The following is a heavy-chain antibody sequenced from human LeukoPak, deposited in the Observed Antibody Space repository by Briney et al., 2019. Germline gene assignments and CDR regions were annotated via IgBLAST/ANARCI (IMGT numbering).Heavy chain of an antibody. Sequence: EASVKVSCKVSGYTLTELSMHWVRQAPGKGLEWMGGFDPEDGETIYAQKFQGRVTMTEDTSTDTAYMELTSLRSEDTAVYYCATRSFGGVIHFDYWGQGTQVTVSS. CDR2: FDPEDGET. D-gene: IGHD3-16*01. V-gene: IGHV1-24*01. CDR3: ATRSFGGVIHFDY. CDR1: GYTLTELS. J-gene: IGHJ4*02.